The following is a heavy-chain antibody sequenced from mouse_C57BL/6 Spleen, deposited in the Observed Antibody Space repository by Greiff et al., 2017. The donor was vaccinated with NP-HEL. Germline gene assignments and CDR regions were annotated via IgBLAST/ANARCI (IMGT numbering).Heavy chain of an antibody. V-gene: IGHV14-4*01. D-gene: IGHD1-1*02. CDR3: TDYGYAMDY. Sequence: EVNVVESGAELVRPGASVKLSCTASGFNIKDDYMHWVKQRPEQGLEWIGWIDPENGDTEYASKFQGKATITADTSSNTAYLQLSSLTSEDTAVYYCTDYGYAMDYWGQGTSVTVSS. J-gene: IGHJ4*01. CDR2: IDPENGDT. CDR1: GFNIKDDY.